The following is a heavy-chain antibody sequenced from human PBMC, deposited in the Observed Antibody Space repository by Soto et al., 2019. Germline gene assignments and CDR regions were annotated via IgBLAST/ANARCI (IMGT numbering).Heavy chain of an antibody. Sequence: GGSLRLSCAASRLTFSSYGMHWVRQAPGKGLEWVAIISYDGSHKNYADSVKGRFTISRDNAKDSLFLQMNSLRAEDTAVYYCARDPIVGTKIYFDLWGRGTLVTVSS. CDR1: RLTFSSYG. V-gene: IGHV3-30*03. J-gene: IGHJ2*01. D-gene: IGHD5-12*01. CDR3: ARDPIVGTKIYFDL. CDR2: ISYDGSHK.